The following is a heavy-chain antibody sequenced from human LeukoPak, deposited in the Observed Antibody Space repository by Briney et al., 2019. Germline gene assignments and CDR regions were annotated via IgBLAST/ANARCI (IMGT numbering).Heavy chain of an antibody. V-gene: IGHV3-15*01. J-gene: IGHJ3*02. CDR1: GFTFSNAW. CDR2: IYSKTDGGTT. D-gene: IGHD3-3*01. Sequence: GGSLRLSCAASGFTFSNAWMNWVRQAPGKGLEWVGRIYSKTDGGTTDYAAPVKGRFTISRDDSKNTLYLQMNSLKNEDTDVYYCTTGFFGVVNDAFDIWGQGTMVTVSS. CDR3: TTGFFGVVNDAFDI.